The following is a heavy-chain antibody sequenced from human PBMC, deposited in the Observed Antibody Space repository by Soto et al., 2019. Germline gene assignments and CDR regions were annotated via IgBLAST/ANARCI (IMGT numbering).Heavy chain of an antibody. V-gene: IGHV3-30*18. CDR3: AKDLRAPNYYDSSGYYSHQDY. CDR1: GFTFSSYG. Sequence: LRLSCAASGFTFSSYGMHWVRQAPGKGLEWVAVISYDGSNKYYADSVKGRFTISRDNSKNTLYLQMNSLRAEDTAVYYCAKDLRAPNYYDSSGYYSHQDYWGQGTLVTVSS. CDR2: ISYDGSNK. D-gene: IGHD3-22*01. J-gene: IGHJ4*02.